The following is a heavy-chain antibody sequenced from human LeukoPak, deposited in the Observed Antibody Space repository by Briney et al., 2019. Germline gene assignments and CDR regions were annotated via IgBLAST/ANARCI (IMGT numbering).Heavy chain of an antibody. CDR2: ISAYNGNT. V-gene: IGHV1-18*01. J-gene: IGHJ4*02. CDR3: ARVRSSGFPDRY. D-gene: IGHD2-15*01. Sequence: ASVKVSCKTSGYIFTSYGISWVRQAPGQGLEWMGWISAYNGNTNYAQKLQGRVTMTTDTSTSTAYMELRSLRSDDTAVYYCARVRSSGFPDRYWGQGTLVTVSS. CDR1: GYIFTSYG.